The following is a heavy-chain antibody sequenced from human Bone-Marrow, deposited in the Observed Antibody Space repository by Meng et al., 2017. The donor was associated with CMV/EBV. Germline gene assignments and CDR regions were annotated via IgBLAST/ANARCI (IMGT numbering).Heavy chain of an antibody. V-gene: IGHV3-21*01. CDR2: ISSSSSYI. CDR3: ARHRTIFGVVINRRNQEQRRDWFDP. CDR1: GFTFSSYG. Sequence: GGSPRLSCAASGFTFSSYGMHWVRQAPGKGLEWVSSISSSSSYIYYADSVKGRFTISRDNAENSLYLQMNSLRDEDTAVYYCARHRTIFGVVINRRNQEQRRDWFDPWGQGTLVTVSS. D-gene: IGHD3-3*01. J-gene: IGHJ5*02.